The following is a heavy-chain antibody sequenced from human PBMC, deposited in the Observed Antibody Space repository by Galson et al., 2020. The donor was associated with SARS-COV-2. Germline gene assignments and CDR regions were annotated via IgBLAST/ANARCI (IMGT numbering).Heavy chain of an antibody. CDR1: GFSLRTSGMR. D-gene: IGHD2-15*01. CDR3: ARCPTSSVVQSHFDY. CDR2: IDWDDDI. V-gene: IGHV2-70*04. Sequence: SGPTLVKPTQTLILTCTFSGFSLRTSGMRVSWVRQPPGQALEWLARIDWDDDIFYNTSLMTRLTIAKDTSKNQVVLTMTNVDPADTATYYCARCPTSSVVQSHFDYWGPGILVTVSS. J-gene: IGHJ4*02.